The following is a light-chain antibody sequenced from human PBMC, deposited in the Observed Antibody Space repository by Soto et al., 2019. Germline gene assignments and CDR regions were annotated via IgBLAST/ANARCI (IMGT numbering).Light chain of an antibody. CDR3: SSYTSSSTRV. J-gene: IGLJ1*01. CDR2: EVS. CDR1: SSYVGRYNY. V-gene: IGLV2-14*01. Sequence: SVLTHPASLSGSPGQSITLSCPGTSSYVGRYNYVSWYQQHPGKAPKLMIYEVSNRPSGVSNRFSDSKSGNTASLTISGLQAEDEADYYCSSYTSSSTRVFGTGTKVTVL.